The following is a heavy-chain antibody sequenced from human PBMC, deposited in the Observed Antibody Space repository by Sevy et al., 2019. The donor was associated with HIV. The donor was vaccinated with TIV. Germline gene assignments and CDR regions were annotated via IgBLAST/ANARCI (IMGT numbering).Heavy chain of an antibody. CDR1: GYTFTNYG. D-gene: IGHD2-21*01. J-gene: IGHJ5*02. V-gene: IGHV1-18*01. Sequence: ASVKVSCKASGYTFTNYGISWVRQAPGQGLEWMGWISAYNGNTNYAQKLQDRVTMTTDTSTSTAYMERRSLGSDDTAIYYCARDFVVGSSGPNWFDPWGQGTLVTVSS. CDR3: ARDFVVGSSGPNWFDP. CDR2: ISAYNGNT.